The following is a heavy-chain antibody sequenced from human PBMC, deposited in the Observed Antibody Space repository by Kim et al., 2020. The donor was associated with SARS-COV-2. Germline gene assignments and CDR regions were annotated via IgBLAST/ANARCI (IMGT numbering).Heavy chain of an antibody. CDR2: IIPILDIA. J-gene: IGHJ3*02. V-gene: IGHV1-69*02. CDR3: ARRREMATIDAFDI. Sequence: SVKVSCKASGGTFSSYTISWVRQAPGQGLEWMGRIIPILDIANYAQKFQGRVTITADKSTSTAYMELSSLRSEDTAVYYCARRREMATIDAFDIWGQGTMVTVSS. D-gene: IGHD5-12*01. CDR1: GGTFSSYT.